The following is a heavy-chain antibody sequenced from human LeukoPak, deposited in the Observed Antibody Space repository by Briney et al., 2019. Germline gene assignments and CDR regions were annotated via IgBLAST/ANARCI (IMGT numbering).Heavy chain of an antibody. CDR3: AKDWSDYGDYYFDY. Sequence: GGSLRLSCAASGFTFRSYAMSWVRQAPGKGLEWVSAISGSGGSTYYADSVKGRFTISRDNSKNTLYLQMNSLRAEDTAVYYCAKDWSDYGDYYFDYWGQGTLVTVSS. CDR2: ISGSGGST. CDR1: GFTFRSYA. J-gene: IGHJ4*02. V-gene: IGHV3-23*01. D-gene: IGHD4-17*01.